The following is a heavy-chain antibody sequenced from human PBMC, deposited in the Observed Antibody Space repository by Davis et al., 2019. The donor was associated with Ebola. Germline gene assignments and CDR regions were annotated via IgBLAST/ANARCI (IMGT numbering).Heavy chain of an antibody. D-gene: IGHD2-8*01. J-gene: IGHJ6*04. CDR3: AKAANGVWTLTDV. CDR2: ISSSGSTI. V-gene: IGHV3-11*04. Sequence: GESLKISCAASGFTFSDYYMSWIRQAPGKGLEWVSYISSSGSTIYYADSVKGRFTISRDNSKNTLYLQMNSLRAEDTAVYYCAKAANGVWTLTDVWGKGTTVTVSS. CDR1: GFTFSDYY.